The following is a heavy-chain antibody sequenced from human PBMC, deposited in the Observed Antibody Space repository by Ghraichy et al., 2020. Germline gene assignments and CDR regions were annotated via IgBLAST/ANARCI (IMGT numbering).Heavy chain of an antibody. D-gene: IGHD3-10*01. J-gene: IGHJ4*02. CDR2: IWYDGRNN. CDR1: GFMFTNYG. CDR3: ARRGYDNYGYYIDY. Sequence: LNISCTASGFMFTNYGMHWVRQAPDKGLEWVALIWYDGRNNYYADSVMGRFTIDRDNFKNTLYLQMNSLRAEDTAVYYCARRGYDNYGYYIDYWGQGTLVTVSS. V-gene: IGHV3-33*01.